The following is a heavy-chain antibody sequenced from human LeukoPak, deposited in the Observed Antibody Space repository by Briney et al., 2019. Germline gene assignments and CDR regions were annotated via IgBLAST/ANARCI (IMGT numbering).Heavy chain of an antibody. Sequence: GGSLRLSRAASGFTFSSYAMSWVRQAPGKGLEWVSAISGSGGSTYYADSVKGRFTISRDSSKNTLYLQMNSLRAEDTAVYYCAKVGYCSSTSCPYFDYWGQGTLVTVSS. CDR1: GFTFSSYA. CDR3: AKVGYCSSTSCPYFDY. D-gene: IGHD2-2*01. CDR2: ISGSGGST. J-gene: IGHJ4*02. V-gene: IGHV3-23*01.